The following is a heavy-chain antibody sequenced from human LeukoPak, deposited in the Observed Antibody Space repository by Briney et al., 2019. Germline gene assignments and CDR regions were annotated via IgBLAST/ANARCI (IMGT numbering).Heavy chain of an antibody. CDR3: ARVYGSGTFDY. V-gene: IGHV3-21*04. CDR2: ISSSSSYI. J-gene: IGHJ4*02. Sequence: GGSLRLSCVASGFIFSSYAMHWVRQAPGKGLEWVSSISSSSSYIYYADSVKGRFTISRDNAKNSLYLQMNSLRAEDTALYYCARVYGSGTFDYWGQGTLVTVSS. CDR1: GFIFSSYA. D-gene: IGHD3-10*01.